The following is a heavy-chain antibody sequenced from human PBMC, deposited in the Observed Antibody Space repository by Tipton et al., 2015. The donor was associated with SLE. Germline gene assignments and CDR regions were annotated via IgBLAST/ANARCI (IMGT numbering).Heavy chain of an antibody. CDR1: GASFSANY. CDR2: IYYSGGT. D-gene: IGHD5-18*01. Sequence: TLSLTCAVSGASFSANYWSWIRQPPGKGLEWIGYIYYSGGTNYNPSLKSRVTISVDTSKNHFPLNLKSVTAADTAVYYCARGARGNSYGSDEDFDYWGQGTLVTVSS. V-gene: IGHV4-59*01. J-gene: IGHJ4*02. CDR3: ARGARGNSYGSDEDFDY.